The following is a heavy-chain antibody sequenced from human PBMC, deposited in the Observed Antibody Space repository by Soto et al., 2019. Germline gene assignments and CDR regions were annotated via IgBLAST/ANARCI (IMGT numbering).Heavy chain of an antibody. CDR1: GFTFSSYG. V-gene: IGHV3-33*01. J-gene: IGHJ4*02. CDR2: IWYDGSNK. D-gene: IGHD3-22*01. Sequence: GGSLRLSCAASGFTFSSYGMHWVRQAPGKGLEWVAVIWYDGSNKYYADSVKGRFTISRDNSKNTLYLQMNSLRAEDTAVYYCARGYYYDSSGYLDHADYWGQGTLVTVSS. CDR3: ARGYYYDSSGYLDHADY.